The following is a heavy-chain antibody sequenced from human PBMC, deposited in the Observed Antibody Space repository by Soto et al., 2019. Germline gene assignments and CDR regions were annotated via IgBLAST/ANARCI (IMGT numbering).Heavy chain of an antibody. Sequence: EVQLVESGGGLVQPGESLRLSCAASGFTFSYYWMHWVRQAAGKGLVWVSRIHSDGSSTTYADSVKGRFTISRDNARNTVYLQMNSLRVEDTAVYYCARGDRGAFDIWGQGTVVTVSS. J-gene: IGHJ3*02. CDR1: GFTFSYYW. V-gene: IGHV3-74*01. CDR2: IHSDGSST. D-gene: IGHD1-26*01. CDR3: ARGDRGAFDI.